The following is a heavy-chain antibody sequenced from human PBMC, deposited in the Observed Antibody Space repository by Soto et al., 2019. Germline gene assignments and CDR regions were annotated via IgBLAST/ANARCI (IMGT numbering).Heavy chain of an antibody. J-gene: IGHJ3*02. D-gene: IGHD3-10*01. Sequence: GESLKISCQGSGYRFTSYWIGWVRQMPGKGLEWMGIIYPGDSDTRYSPSFQGQVTISADKSISTAYLQWSSLKASDTAMYYCARGGVYYYGSGSYYKSDAFDIWGQGTMVTVSS. V-gene: IGHV5-51*01. CDR3: ARGGVYYYGSGSYYKSDAFDI. CDR1: GYRFTSYW. CDR2: IYPGDSDT.